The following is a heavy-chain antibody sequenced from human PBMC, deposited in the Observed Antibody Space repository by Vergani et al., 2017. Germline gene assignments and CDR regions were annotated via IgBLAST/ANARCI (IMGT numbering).Heavy chain of an antibody. CDR2: INSDGSST. Sequence: EVQLVESGGGLVQPGGSLRLSCAASGFTFSSYWMHWVCQAPGKGLVWVSRINSDGSSTSYADSVKGRFTISRDNAKNTLYLQMNSLRAEDTAVYYCARGATTVTTSYWYFDLWGRGTLVTVSS. CDR1: GFTFSSYW. J-gene: IGHJ2*01. V-gene: IGHV3-74*01. CDR3: ARGATTVTTSYWYFDL. D-gene: IGHD4-17*01.